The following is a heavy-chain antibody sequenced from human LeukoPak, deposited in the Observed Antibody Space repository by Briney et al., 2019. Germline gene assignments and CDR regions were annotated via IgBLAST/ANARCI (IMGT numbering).Heavy chain of an antibody. CDR3: ARGRYGPRLGN. CDR1: GVSFSAYC. Sequence: SETLSLTCAVYGVSFSAYCWSWIRQPPGKGLEWIGEINHSGSTDYNPSLKSRVTMSVATSRNQFSLRLTSVTAADTAVYYCARGRYGPRLGNWGQGTLVTVSS. CDR2: INHSGST. V-gene: IGHV4-34*01. D-gene: IGHD3-16*01. J-gene: IGHJ4*02.